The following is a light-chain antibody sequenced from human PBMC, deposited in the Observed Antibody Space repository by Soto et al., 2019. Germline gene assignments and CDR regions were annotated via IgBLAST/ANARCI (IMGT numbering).Light chain of an antibody. V-gene: IGKV3-20*01. J-gene: IGKJ2*01. Sequence: ESVLMQSPGTLSLSPGERATLSCRASQSVVSSYLAWYQQKPGQAPRLLIYATSSRATGIPDRFTGSGSGTDFTLTISRLEPEDFAVYYCQQYGSSPKYTVGQGTKLEIK. CDR1: QSVVSSY. CDR3: QQYGSSPKYT. CDR2: ATS.